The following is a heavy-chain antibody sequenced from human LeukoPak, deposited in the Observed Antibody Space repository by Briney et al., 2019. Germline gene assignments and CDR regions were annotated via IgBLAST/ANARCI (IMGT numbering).Heavy chain of an antibody. Sequence: SETLSLTCAVHGGSFIGYHGNWIRQSPGRGLEWIGEINDRGQTNYNPSLESRVTISVDTSKKQFSLKLNSVTAADTAVYYCARYPTTVVTTPYYFDFWGQGTMVTVSS. CDR3: ARYPTTVVTTPYYFDF. CDR2: INDRGQT. CDR1: GGSFIGYH. J-gene: IGHJ4*02. D-gene: IGHD4-23*01. V-gene: IGHV4-34*01.